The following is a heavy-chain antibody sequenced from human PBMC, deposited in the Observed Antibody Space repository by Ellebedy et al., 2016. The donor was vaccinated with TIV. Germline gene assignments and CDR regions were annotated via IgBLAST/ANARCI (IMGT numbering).Heavy chain of an antibody. V-gene: IGHV5-51*01. Sequence: GESLKISCAASVYIFTDYWVAWVRQTPGLGLEWMAIIDPDDSDTRYSPSFQGQVTISGDRSSSSTYLQWSILRASDTAIYYCARLQSSMVGATVPDSWGQGTQVIVSS. D-gene: IGHD1-26*01. CDR2: IDPDDSDT. CDR3: ARLQSSMVGATVPDS. J-gene: IGHJ4*02. CDR1: VYIFTDYW.